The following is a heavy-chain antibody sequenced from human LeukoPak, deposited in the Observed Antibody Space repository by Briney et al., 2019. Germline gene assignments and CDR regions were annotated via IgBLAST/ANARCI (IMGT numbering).Heavy chain of an antibody. V-gene: IGHV1-18*01. CDR1: GYTFTSYG. J-gene: IGHJ4*02. Sequence: ASVKVSCKASGYTFTSYGISWVRQAPGQGLEWMGWISAYNGNTNYAQKLQGRVTMTTDTSTSTAYMELRSLRSGDTAVCYCARESAEYYYDSSGYYPSGLDYWGQGTLVTVSS. CDR2: ISAYNGNT. D-gene: IGHD3-22*01. CDR3: ARESAEYYYDSSGYYPSGLDY.